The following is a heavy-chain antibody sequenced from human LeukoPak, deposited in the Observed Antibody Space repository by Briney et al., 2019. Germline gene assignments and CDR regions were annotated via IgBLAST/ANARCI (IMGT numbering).Heavy chain of an antibody. CDR2: VYFSGST. Sequence: PSETLSLTCAVYGGSFSGYYWSWIRQPPGKNLEWIGSVYFSGSTYYNPSLKSRATISIDTSKNHFSLKLSSVTAADTAVYYCARGQVAGPKVGFDYWGQGTLVTVSS. V-gene: IGHV4-34*01. CDR3: ARGQVAGPKVGFDY. J-gene: IGHJ4*02. CDR1: GGSFSGYY. D-gene: IGHD6-19*01.